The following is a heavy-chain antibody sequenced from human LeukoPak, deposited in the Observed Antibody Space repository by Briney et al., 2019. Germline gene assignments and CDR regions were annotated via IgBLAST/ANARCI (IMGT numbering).Heavy chain of an antibody. CDR3: AILIGNDAFDI. CDR2: IYYSGST. D-gene: IGHD2-8*01. V-gene: IGHV4-59*01. Sequence: PSETLSLTCTVSGGSISSYYWSWVRQPPGKGLEWIGYIYYSGSTNYNPSLKSRVTISVDTSKNQFSLKLSSVTAADTAVYYCAILIGNDAFDIWGQGTMVTVSS. CDR1: GGSISSYY. J-gene: IGHJ3*02.